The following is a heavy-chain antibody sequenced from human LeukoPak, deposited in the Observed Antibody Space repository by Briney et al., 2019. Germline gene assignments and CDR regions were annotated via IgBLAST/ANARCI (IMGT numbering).Heavy chain of an antibody. Sequence: GGSLRLSCAASGFTFSSYAMSWVRQAPGKGLEWVSAISGSGGSTYYADSVKGRFTISRDNSKNTLYLQMNSLRAEDTAIYYCAKGGRDGYISYFDYWGQGTLVTVSS. CDR2: ISGSGGST. V-gene: IGHV3-23*01. D-gene: IGHD5-24*01. CDR1: GFTFSSYA. J-gene: IGHJ4*02. CDR3: AKGGRDGYISYFDY.